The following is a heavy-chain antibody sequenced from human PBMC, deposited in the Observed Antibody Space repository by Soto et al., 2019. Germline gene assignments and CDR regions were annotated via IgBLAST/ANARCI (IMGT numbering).Heavy chain of an antibody. Sequence: QVQVVESGGGVVQPGRSLRLSCAASGFAFSNFGMHWVRQVPGKGLEWVAVIWHNGKNKDYADYAKGRFTISRDNSNNILYLEMNSLRVEDTAVYYCARDPGHDEAMDYWGQGTLVTVSS. CDR2: IWHNGKNK. CDR3: ARDPGHDEAMDY. CDR1: GFAFSNFG. J-gene: IGHJ4*02. D-gene: IGHD1-1*01. V-gene: IGHV3-33*01.